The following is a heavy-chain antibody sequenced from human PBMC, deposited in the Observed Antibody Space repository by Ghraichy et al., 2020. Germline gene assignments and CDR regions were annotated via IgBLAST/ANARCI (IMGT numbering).Heavy chain of an antibody. V-gene: IGHV4-39*01. D-gene: IGHD6-13*01. Sequence: SETLSLTCTVSGGSISSSSYYWGWIRQPPGKGLEWIGSIYYSGSTYYNPSLKSRVTISVDTSKNQFSLKLSSVTAADTAVYYCARLYSSSNGNWFDPWGQGTLVTVSS. J-gene: IGHJ5*02. CDR3: ARLYSSSNGNWFDP. CDR2: IYYSGST. CDR1: GGSISSSSYY.